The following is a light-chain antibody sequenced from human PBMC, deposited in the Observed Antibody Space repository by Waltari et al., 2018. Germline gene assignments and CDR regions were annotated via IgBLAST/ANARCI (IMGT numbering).Light chain of an antibody. V-gene: IGKV3-11*01. J-gene: IGKJ2*01. CDR2: DAS. CDR3: QQRSDWPFT. CDR1: QSVSSP. Sequence: ETVLTQSPATLSLSPGERATLSCRASQSVSSPLAWYQQKPGQAPRLLIYDASKSATGIPARFSGSGSGTDFTLTIGGLEPEDFAVYYCQQRSDWPFTFGQGTKLEI.